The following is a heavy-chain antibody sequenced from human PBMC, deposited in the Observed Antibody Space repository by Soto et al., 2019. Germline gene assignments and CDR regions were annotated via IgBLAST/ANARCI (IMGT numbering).Heavy chain of an antibody. CDR2: FYYSGNT. D-gene: IGHD6-19*01. Sequence: SETLSLTCTVSGDSISDYYWSWIRQPAGKGLEWIGRFYYSGNTKSNPSLKSRVTMSADTSKNQFSLSLRSVTAADSAIYYCARMYNSGFYRPEGDYFFYGMDVRGQGTTVTVSS. CDR1: GDSISDYY. CDR3: ARMYNSGFYRPEGDYFFYGMDV. J-gene: IGHJ6*02. V-gene: IGHV4-4*07.